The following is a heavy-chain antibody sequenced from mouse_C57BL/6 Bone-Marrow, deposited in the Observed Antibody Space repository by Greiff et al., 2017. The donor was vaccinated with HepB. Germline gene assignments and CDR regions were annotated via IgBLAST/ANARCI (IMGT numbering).Heavy chain of an antibody. J-gene: IGHJ1*03. D-gene: IGHD3-1*01. CDR1: GYTFTSYW. CDR2: IHPNSGST. V-gene: IGHV1-64*01. Sequence: VQLQQSGAELVKPGASVKLSCKASGYTFTSYWMHWVKQRPGQGLEWIGMIHPNSGSTNYNEKFKSKATLTVDKSSSTAYMQLSSLTSEDSAVYYCARKALWYFDVWGTGTTVTVSS. CDR3: ARKALWYFDV.